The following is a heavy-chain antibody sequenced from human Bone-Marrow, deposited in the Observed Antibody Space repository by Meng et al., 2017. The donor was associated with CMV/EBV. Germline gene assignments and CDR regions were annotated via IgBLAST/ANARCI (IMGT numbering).Heavy chain of an antibody. D-gene: IGHD3-22*01. CDR1: GYSISSGYY. Sequence: SETLSLTCTVSGYSISSGYYWGWIRQPPGKGLEWIAIIYHSGSTYYNPSLKSRVTISVDTSKNQFSLRLSSVTAADTAMYYCARVSSGNYGIAYWGHGKRVNGAS. CDR2: IYHSGST. CDR3: ARVSSGNYGIAY. J-gene: IGHJ4*01. V-gene: IGHV4-38-2*02.